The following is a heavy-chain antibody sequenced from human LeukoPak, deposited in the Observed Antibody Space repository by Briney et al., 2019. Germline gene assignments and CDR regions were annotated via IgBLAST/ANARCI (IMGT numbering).Heavy chain of an antibody. CDR3: ARGMVTAYYYDSSGYYPNDY. V-gene: IGHV1-18*01. CDR2: ISDYNGNT. CDR1: GYIFTSYG. J-gene: IGHJ4*02. D-gene: IGHD3-22*01. Sequence: ASVKVSCKASGYIFTSYGVTWVRQAPGQGLEWMGWISDYNGNTNYAQKLQGRVTMTTDISTSTAYMELRSLRSGDTAVYYCARGMVTAYYYDSSGYYPNDYWGQGTLVTVSS.